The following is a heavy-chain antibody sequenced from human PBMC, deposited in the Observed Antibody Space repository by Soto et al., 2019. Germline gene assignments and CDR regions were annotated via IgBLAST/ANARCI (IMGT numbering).Heavy chain of an antibody. D-gene: IGHD3-3*01. Sequence: ASVKVSCKASGYTFTSYYMHWVRQAPGQGLEWMGIINPSGGSTGYAQKFQGRVTMTRDTSTSTVYMELSSLRSEDTAVYYCARSDYDFWSGYTSNWFDPWGQGTLVTVSS. J-gene: IGHJ5*02. CDR3: ARSDYDFWSGYTSNWFDP. V-gene: IGHV1-46*01. CDR2: INPSGGST. CDR1: GYTFTSYY.